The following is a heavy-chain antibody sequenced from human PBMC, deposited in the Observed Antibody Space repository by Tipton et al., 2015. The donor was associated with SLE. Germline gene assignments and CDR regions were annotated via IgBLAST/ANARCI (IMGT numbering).Heavy chain of an antibody. CDR3: VRTGGQTRFVGDY. J-gene: IGHJ4*02. Sequence: SLRLSCAASGFTFDDYAMHWVRHGPGKGLEWVSGIMWNSGRIDYADSVKGRFTISRDNAKKSLYLRMNSLRAEDTAVYYCVRTGGQTRFVGDYWGQGTLVTVSS. CDR1: GFTFDDYA. CDR2: IMWNSGRI. D-gene: IGHD1-1*01. V-gene: IGHV3-9*01.